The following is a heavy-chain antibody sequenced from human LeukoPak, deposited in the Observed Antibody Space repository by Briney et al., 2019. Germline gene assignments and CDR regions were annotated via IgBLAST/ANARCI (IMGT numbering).Heavy chain of an antibody. CDR2: INPNSGGT. D-gene: IGHD3-22*01. J-gene: IGHJ4*02. CDR3: ARGSYYYDSSGQGYVDY. V-gene: IGHV1-2*02. CDR1: GYTFTSYG. Sequence: ASVKVSCKASGYTFTSYGISWVRQAPGQGLEWMGWINPNSGGTNYAQKFQGRVTMTRDTSISTAYMELTRLRSDDTAVYYCARGSYYYDSSGQGYVDYWGQGTLVTVSS.